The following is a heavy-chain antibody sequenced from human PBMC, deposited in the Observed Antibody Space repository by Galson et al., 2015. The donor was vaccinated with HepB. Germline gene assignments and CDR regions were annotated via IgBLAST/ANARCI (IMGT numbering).Heavy chain of an antibody. Sequence: SVKVSCKASGCSFANYYIHWVRQAPGQGLEWMGIINPSGGSTTYAQTFQGRATMTRDTSTSTVYMELSSLRSEDTAVYYCAGSGDYVAFDIWGQGTQVTVSS. CDR3: AGSGDYVAFDI. J-gene: IGHJ3*02. CDR1: GCSFANYY. V-gene: IGHV1-46*01. CDR2: INPSGGST. D-gene: IGHD4-17*01.